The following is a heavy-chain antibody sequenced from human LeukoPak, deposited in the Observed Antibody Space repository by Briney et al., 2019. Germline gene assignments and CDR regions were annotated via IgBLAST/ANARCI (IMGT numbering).Heavy chain of an antibody. D-gene: IGHD6-19*01. CDR2: INHSGST. CDR1: GGSVSSDSYY. V-gene: IGHV4-39*07. J-gene: IGHJ4*02. CDR3: ARGDTLYSSGWAYYFDY. Sequence: SETLSLICTVSGGSVSSDSYYWSWIRQPPGKGLEWIGEINHSGSTNYNPSLKSRVTISVDTSKNQFSLKLSSVTAADTAVYYCARGDTLYSSGWAYYFDYWGQGTLVTVSS.